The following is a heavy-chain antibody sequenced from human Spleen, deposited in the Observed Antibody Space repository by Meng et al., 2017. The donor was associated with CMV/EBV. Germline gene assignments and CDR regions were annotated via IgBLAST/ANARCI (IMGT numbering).Heavy chain of an antibody. CDR3: ARGGGRTGYVDPGVSGYFDC. D-gene: IGHD5-12*01. V-gene: IGHV3-64*02. CDR2: ISHSGGST. CDR1: IYA. Sequence: IYAMPWLLQAPGKGLYYFSVISHSGGSTHYTDSVRGRFTISRDRSKNTLYLQMGSLRADDMAVYYGARGGGRTGYVDPGVSGYFDCWGRGTLVTVSS. J-gene: IGHJ4*02.